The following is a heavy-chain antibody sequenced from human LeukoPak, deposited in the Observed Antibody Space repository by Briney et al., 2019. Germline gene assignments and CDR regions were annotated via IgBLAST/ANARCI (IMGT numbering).Heavy chain of an antibody. J-gene: IGHJ5*02. CDR1: GYSFTSYW. Sequence: AESLKISCKGSGYSFTSYWIGWVRQMPGKGLEWMGIIYPGDSDTRYSPSFQGQVTISADKSISTAYLQWSSLKASDTAMYYCARTWSSTSQQFDPWGQGTLVTVSS. D-gene: IGHD2-2*01. V-gene: IGHV5-51*01. CDR3: ARTWSSTSQQFDP. CDR2: IYPGDSDT.